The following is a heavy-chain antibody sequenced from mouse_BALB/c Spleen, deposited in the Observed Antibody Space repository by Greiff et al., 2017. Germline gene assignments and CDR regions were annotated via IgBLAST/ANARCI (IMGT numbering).Heavy chain of an antibody. CDR1: GYSITSGYY. CDR3: AREGRWDAMDY. V-gene: IGHV3-6*02. Sequence: EVQRVESGPGLVKPSQSLSLTCSVTGYSITSGYYWNWIRQFPGNKLEWMGYISYDGSNNYNPSLKNRISITRDTSKNQFFLKLNSVTTEDTATYYCAREGRWDAMDYWGQGTSVTVSS. D-gene: IGHD2-3*01. CDR2: ISYDGSN. J-gene: IGHJ4*01.